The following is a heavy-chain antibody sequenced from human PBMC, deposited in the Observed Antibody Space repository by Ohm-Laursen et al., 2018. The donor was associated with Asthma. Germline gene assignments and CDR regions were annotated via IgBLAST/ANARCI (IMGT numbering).Heavy chain of an antibody. D-gene: IGHD4-23*01. V-gene: IGHV1-69*01. CDR3: ATTTVVTPAGRFDP. CDR2: IIPIFGTA. CDR1: GGTFSSYA. Sequence: ESSVKVSCKASGGTFSSYAISWVRQAPGQGLEWMGGIIPIFGTANYAQKFQGRVTITADESTSTAYMELSSLRSEDTAVYYCATTTVVTPAGRFDPWGQGTLVTVSS. J-gene: IGHJ5*02.